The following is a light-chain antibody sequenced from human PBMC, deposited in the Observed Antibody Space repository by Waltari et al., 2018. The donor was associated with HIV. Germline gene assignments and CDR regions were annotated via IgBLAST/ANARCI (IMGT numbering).Light chain of an antibody. V-gene: IGLV3-21*04. CDR1: NIGSKS. CDR2: YNN. J-gene: IGLJ2*01. CDR3: QVWDSGVL. Sequence: SSVLTQPPSVSVAPGTTARIPCGGTNIGSKSVHWYQQKPGQAPELVIYYNNDRPSGIPERFSGSNSGNTATLTISRVEAGDEADYYCQVWDSGVLFGGGTKLTVL.